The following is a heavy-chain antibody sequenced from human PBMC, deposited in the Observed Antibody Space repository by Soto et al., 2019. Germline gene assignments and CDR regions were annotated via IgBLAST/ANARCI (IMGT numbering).Heavy chain of an antibody. D-gene: IGHD3-22*01. CDR1: GYTFTSYD. CDR3: ARGRSYYDSSGYSP. Sequence: QVQLVQSGAEVKKPGASVKVSCKASGYTFTSYDINWVRQATGQGLEWMGWMNPNSGNTGYAQKFQGRVTMTRNTFXSTAYMELSSLRSEDTAVYYCARGRSYYDSSGYSPWGQGTLVTVSS. V-gene: IGHV1-8*01. CDR2: MNPNSGNT. J-gene: IGHJ5*02.